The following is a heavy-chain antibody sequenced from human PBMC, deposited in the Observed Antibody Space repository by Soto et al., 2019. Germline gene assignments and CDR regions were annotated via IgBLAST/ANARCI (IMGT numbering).Heavy chain of an antibody. Sequence: ASVKVSCKASGYTFTSYYMHWVRQAPGQGLEWMGIINPSGGSTYYNPSLKSRVTISVDTSKSQFSLKLTSVTAADTAVYYCARPPDYGDYGWFDPWGQGTLVTVSS. D-gene: IGHD4-17*01. CDR3: ARPPDYGDYGWFDP. CDR1: GYTFTSYY. J-gene: IGHJ5*02. CDR2: INPSGGST. V-gene: IGHV1-46*01.